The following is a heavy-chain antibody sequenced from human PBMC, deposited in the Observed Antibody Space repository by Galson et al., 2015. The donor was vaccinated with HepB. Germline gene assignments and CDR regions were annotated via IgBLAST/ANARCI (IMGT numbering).Heavy chain of an antibody. Sequence: SVKVSCKASGYTFTSYGISWVRQAPGQGLEWMGWISAYNGNTNYAQKLQGRVTMTTDTSTSTAYMELRSLRSDDTAVYYCARDHGLGAAMVRGYYYYMDVWGKGTTVTVSS. D-gene: IGHD5-18*01. CDR1: GYTFTSYG. CDR3: ARDHGLGAAMVRGYYYYMDV. J-gene: IGHJ6*03. V-gene: IGHV1-18*01. CDR2: ISAYNGNT.